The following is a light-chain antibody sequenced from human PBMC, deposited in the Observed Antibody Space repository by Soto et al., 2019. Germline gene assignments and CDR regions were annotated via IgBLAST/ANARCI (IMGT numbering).Light chain of an antibody. CDR2: GAS. V-gene: IGKV3-20*01. CDR3: QQYGSSGT. J-gene: IGKJ1*01. Sequence: DIGWTKTTGTLSLSPGERATLSCLASQSVSSTYLAWYQQKPGQAPRLLIYGASSRATGIPDRFSGSGSGTDFTLTISRLEPEDFAVYYCQQYGSSGTFGQGTKVAIK. CDR1: QSVSSTY.